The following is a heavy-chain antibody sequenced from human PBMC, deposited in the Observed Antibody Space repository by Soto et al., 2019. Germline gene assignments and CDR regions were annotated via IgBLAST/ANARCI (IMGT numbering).Heavy chain of an antibody. CDR1: GFTFDDYA. CDR3: AKDGWIQLWDPYWYFDL. Sequence: EVQLVESGGGLVQPGRSLRLSCAASGFTFDDYAMHWVRQAPGKGLEWVSGISWNSGSIGYADSVKGRFTISRDNAKNSLYLQMNSLRAEDTALYYSAKDGWIQLWDPYWYFDLWGRGTLVTVSS. D-gene: IGHD5-18*01. V-gene: IGHV3-9*01. CDR2: ISWNSGSI. J-gene: IGHJ2*01.